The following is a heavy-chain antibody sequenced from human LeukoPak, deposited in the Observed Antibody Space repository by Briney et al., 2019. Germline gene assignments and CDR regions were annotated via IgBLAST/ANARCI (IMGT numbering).Heavy chain of an antibody. Sequence: ASVKVSCKASGYTFTSYGISGVRQAPGQGLEWMGWISAYNGNTNYAQKLQGRVTMTTDTSTSTAYMELRSLRSDDTAVYYCARDRYCTSTSCFYFGYWGQGTLVTVSS. J-gene: IGHJ4*02. D-gene: IGHD2-2*01. V-gene: IGHV1-18*01. CDR2: ISAYNGNT. CDR3: ARDRYCTSTSCFYFGY. CDR1: GYTFTSYG.